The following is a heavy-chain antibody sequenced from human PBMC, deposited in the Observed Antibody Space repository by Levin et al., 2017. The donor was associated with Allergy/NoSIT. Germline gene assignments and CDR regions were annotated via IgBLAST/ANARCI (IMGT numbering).Heavy chain of an antibody. CDR1: GFTFSSYG. J-gene: IGHJ4*02. CDR2: IWYDGSNK. CDR3: ARDRTLRLQLPANDFDY. D-gene: IGHD2-2*01. V-gene: IGHV3-33*01. Sequence: GGSLRLSCAASGFTFSSYGMHWVRQAPGKGLEWVAGIWYDGSNKYYADSVKGRFTISRDNSKNTLYLQMNSLRAEDTAVYYCARDRTLRLQLPANDFDYWGQGTLVTVSS.